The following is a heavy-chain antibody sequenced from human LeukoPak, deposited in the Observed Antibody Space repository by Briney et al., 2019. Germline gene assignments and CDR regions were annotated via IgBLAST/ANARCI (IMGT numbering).Heavy chain of an antibody. J-gene: IGHJ4*02. CDR3: ARPCDYGDYIDY. Sequence: ASVKVSCKGSGYTFTDYYMHWVRQAPGQGLEWMAKINPNSGATAYAERFQGRVTLTRDTSISTIYMELRTLTSGDTAVYYCARPCDYGDYIDYWGQGTPVTVSS. CDR1: GYTFTDYY. V-gene: IGHV1-2*02. CDR2: INPNSGAT. D-gene: IGHD4-17*01.